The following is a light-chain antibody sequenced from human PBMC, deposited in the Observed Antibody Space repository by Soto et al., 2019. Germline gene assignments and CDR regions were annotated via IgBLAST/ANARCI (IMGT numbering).Light chain of an antibody. J-gene: IGLJ3*02. CDR1: NSNIGTNS. V-gene: IGLV1-47*02. CDR2: SDN. CDR3: EAWDDGLRGWV. Sequence: QSVLTQPPSASGTPGQGVTISCSGTNSNIGTNSVYWYQHLPGTAPKLLMHSDNQRPSGVPDRFSGSKSGTSASLAISGLRSEDEADYYCEAWDDGLRGWVFGGGTKVTVL.